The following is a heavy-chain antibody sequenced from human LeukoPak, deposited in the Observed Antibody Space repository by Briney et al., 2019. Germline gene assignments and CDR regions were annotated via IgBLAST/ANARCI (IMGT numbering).Heavy chain of an antibody. CDR2: IYHSGST. J-gene: IGHJ4*02. CDR1: GGSFSGYY. D-gene: IGHD3-10*01. CDR3: ARVTYGSGSDYFDY. Sequence: TASETLSLTCAVYGGSFSGYYWSWIRQPPGKALEWVGYIYHSGSTNYNPSLKSRVTISVDTSKNQFSLKLSSVTAADTAVYYCARVTYGSGSDYFDYWGQGTLVTVSS. V-gene: IGHV4-59*01.